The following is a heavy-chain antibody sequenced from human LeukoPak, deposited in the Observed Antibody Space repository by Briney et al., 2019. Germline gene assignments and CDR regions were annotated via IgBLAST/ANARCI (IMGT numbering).Heavy chain of an antibody. CDR3: ARRMVVDYYYSMDV. CDR2: IHNSGTT. Sequence: PSETLSLTCTVSGGFISTYFWAWIRQPPGKGLEWIGYIHNSGTTKYNLTLESRVAISLDTSKNQFSLKLSSVTAADTAVYYCARRMVVDYYYSMDVWGQGTTVTVSS. D-gene: IGHD3-22*01. V-gene: IGHV4-59*08. CDR1: GGFISTYF. J-gene: IGHJ6*02.